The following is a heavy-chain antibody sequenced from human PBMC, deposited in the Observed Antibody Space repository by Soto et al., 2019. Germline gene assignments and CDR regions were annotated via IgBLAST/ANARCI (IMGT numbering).Heavy chain of an antibody. D-gene: IGHD5-12*01. CDR3: ARGEGGWALVATIFDY. Sequence: SETLSLTCTVSGGSVSSGSYYWSWIRQPPGKGLEWIGYIYYSGSTNYNPSLKSRVTISVDTSKNQFSLKLSSVTAADTAVYYCARGEGGWALVATIFDYWGQGTLVTVSS. J-gene: IGHJ4*02. CDR2: IYYSGST. CDR1: GGSVSSGSYY. V-gene: IGHV4-61*01.